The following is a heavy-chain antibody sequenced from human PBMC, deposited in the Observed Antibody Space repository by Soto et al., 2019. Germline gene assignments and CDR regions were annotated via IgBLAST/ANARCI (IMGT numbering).Heavy chain of an antibody. CDR3: ARGNCSSPNCYSFSGYYGMDV. D-gene: IGHD2-2*01. J-gene: IGHJ6*02. Sequence: SETLSLTCNVSGVSIKSHYWAWIRQPPGKGLEWIGHIHYSGTAGYSPSLKSRVTLSVLRAENQISLRLTSVTAADTALYYCARGNCSSPNCYSFSGYYGMDVWGQGTTVTVSS. CDR2: IHYSGTA. CDR1: GVSIKSHY. V-gene: IGHV4-59*11.